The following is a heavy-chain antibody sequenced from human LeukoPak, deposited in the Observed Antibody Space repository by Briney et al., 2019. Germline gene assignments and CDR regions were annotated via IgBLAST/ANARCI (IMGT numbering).Heavy chain of an antibody. J-gene: IGHJ4*02. CDR2: IYYSAST. CDR3: ARATMEYGYYYDFDY. V-gene: IGHV4-61*01. CDR1: GGSVSSGSYY. D-gene: IGHD3-22*01. Sequence: SETLSLTCTVSGGSVSSGSYYWSWIRQPPGKGLEWIGYIYYSASTNYNPSLKSRVTISVDTSKNQFPLKLSSVTAADTAVYYCARATMEYGYYYDFDYWGQGTLVTVSS.